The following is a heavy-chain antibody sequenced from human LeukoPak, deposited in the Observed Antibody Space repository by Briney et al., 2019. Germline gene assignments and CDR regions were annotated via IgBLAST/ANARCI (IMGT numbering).Heavy chain of an antibody. Sequence: GGSLRLSCAASGFTFSYYGMHWVRQAPGKGLEWVAVMSYDGFTKYYADSVKGRFTIFRDNSKNTLYLQMNSLRPEDTAVYYCARDRLPSHQDDFDYWGQGTLVTVSS. D-gene: IGHD3-3*01. J-gene: IGHJ4*02. V-gene: IGHV3-30*19. CDR1: GFTFSYYG. CDR2: MSYDGFTK. CDR3: ARDRLPSHQDDFDY.